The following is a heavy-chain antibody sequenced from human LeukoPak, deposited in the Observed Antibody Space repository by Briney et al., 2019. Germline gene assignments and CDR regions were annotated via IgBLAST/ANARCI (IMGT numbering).Heavy chain of an antibody. J-gene: IGHJ4*02. D-gene: IGHD6-19*01. CDR1: GGSISRHY. V-gene: IGHV4-59*11. Sequence: SETLSLTCTVSGGSISRHYLNWIRQPPGKGLEWVGYIDYSGSTDYNPSLKRRVTFSVDTSKKQFSLKLSSVTAADTAVYYCARGYSSGWYYFDYWGQGTLVTVSS. CDR2: IDYSGST. CDR3: ARGYSSGWYYFDY.